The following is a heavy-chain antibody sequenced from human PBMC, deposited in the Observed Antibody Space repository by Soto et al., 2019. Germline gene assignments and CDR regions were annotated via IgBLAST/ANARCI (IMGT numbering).Heavy chain of an antibody. D-gene: IGHD3-10*01. CDR3: ARKVAGSTGRPDLWYFDL. J-gene: IGHJ2*01. Sequence: EVQLLDSGGGLVQPGGSLRLSCAASGFTFSGYALTWVLQAPGKGLEWVSAISGGGDATFYADSVKGRFTISRDNSKTTLYLQMNSLRAEDTAVYYCARKVAGSTGRPDLWYFDLWGRGTLVTVSS. V-gene: IGHV3-23*01. CDR1: GFTFSGYA. CDR2: ISGGGDAT.